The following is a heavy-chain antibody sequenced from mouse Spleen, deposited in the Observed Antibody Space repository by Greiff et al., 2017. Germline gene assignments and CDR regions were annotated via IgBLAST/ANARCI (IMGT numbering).Heavy chain of an antibody. D-gene: IGHD2-12*01. CDR1: GFNIKDDY. CDR3: TTGERRRGFDY. V-gene: IGHV14-4*01. Sequence: EVQLQQSGAELVRPGASVKLSCTASGFNIKDDYMHWVKQRPEQGLEWIGWIDPENGDTEYASKFQGKATITADTSSNTAYLQLSSLTSEDTAVYYCTTGERRRGFDYWGQGTTLTVSS. J-gene: IGHJ2*01. CDR2: IDPENGDT.